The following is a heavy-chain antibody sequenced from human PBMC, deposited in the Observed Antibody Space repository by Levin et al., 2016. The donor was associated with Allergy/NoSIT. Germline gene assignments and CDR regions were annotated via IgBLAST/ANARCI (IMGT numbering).Heavy chain of an antibody. CDR2: IYWDDDK. D-gene: IGHD2-2*01. J-gene: IGHJ6*04. CDR3: AHSPSAPFYIDV. Sequence: SGPTLVKPTQTLTLTCTFSGFSFRVGGVGVGWIRQPPGKSLEWLALIYWDDDKRYSPSLKSRLTISKDTSKNQVVLTMTNMDPVDTATYFCAHSPSAPFYIDVWGKGTTVIVSS. V-gene: IGHV2-5*02. CDR1: GFSFRVGGVG.